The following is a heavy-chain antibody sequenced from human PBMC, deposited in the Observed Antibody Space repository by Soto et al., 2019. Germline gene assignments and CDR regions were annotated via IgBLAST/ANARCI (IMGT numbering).Heavy chain of an antibody. Sequence: SETLSLTCAVYGGSFSGYYWTWIRQPPGTGLEWNGEINHSGSTNYNPSLKSRVTISVDTSKNHFSLKLTSVTAADTAVYYCARDLLAGELGYYFYAMDVWGQGTTVTVLL. D-gene: IGHD1-26*01. CDR3: ARDLLAGELGYYFYAMDV. CDR1: GGSFSGYY. V-gene: IGHV4-34*01. J-gene: IGHJ6*02. CDR2: INHSGST.